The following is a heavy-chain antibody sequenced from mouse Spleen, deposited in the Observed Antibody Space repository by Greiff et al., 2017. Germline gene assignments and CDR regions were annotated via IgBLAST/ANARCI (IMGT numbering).Heavy chain of an antibody. CDR3: ASNWYFDV. V-gene: IGHV2-2*01. CDR1: GFSLTSYG. J-gene: IGHJ1*03. CDR2: IGSGGST. Sequence: QVHVKQSGPGLVQPSQSLSITCTASGFSLTSYGVHWVRQSPGKGLEWLGVIGSGGSTDYNAAFISRLSISKDNSKSQVFFKMNSLQADDTAIYYCASNWYFDVWGTGTTVTVSS.